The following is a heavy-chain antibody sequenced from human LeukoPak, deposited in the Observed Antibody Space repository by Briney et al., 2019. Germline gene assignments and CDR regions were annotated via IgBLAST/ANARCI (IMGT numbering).Heavy chain of an antibody. J-gene: IGHJ6*03. V-gene: IGHV3-30*02. CDR2: IRYDGSNK. Sequence: GGSLRLSCAASGFTFSSYGMHWVRQAPGKGLEWVAFIRYDGSNKYYADSVRGRFTISRDNSKNTLYLQMNSLRAEDTAVYYCAKVHYGDYGMENYYYMDVWGKGTTVTVSS. CDR1: GFTFSSYG. CDR3: AKVHYGDYGMENYYYMDV. D-gene: IGHD4-17*01.